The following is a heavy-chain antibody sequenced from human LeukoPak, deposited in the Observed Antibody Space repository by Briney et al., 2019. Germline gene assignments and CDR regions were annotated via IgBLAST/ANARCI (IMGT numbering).Heavy chain of an antibody. CDR1: GGSISSSSYY. CDR2: IYYSGST. J-gene: IGHJ5*02. D-gene: IGHD4-17*01. CDR3: ARIDYGWFDP. V-gene: IGHV4-39*01. Sequence: PSETLALTCTVSGGSISSSSYYWGWIRQPPGKGLERIGSIYYSGSTYYNPSLKSRVTISVDTSKNQFSLKLSSVTAADTAVYYCARIDYGWFDPWGQGTLVTVSS.